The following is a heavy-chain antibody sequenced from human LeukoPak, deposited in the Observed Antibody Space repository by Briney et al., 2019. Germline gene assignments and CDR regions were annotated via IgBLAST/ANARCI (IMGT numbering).Heavy chain of an antibody. Sequence: GGSLRLSCAASGFTFTNYNMNWVRQAPGKGLEWISYISGGSGTIYYADSVKGRFTISRDNAKNSLYLQMNSLRAEDTAVYYCARMAGTGFRDYWGQGTLVTVSS. V-gene: IGHV3-48*04. D-gene: IGHD6-19*01. J-gene: IGHJ4*02. CDR2: ISGGSGTI. CDR3: ARMAGTGFRDY. CDR1: GFTFTNYN.